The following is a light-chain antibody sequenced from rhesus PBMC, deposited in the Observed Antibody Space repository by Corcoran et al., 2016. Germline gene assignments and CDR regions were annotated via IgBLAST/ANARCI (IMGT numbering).Light chain of an antibody. CDR2: GAS. CDR3: QQDYSCPPT. CDR1: QSVSSS. J-gene: IGKJ4*01. V-gene: IGKV3-42*01. Sequence: EIVMTQSPATLSLSPGERATLSCRASQSVSSSLAWYQQKPGQAPKLLIYGASSRATGIQDRVSGRGSGTELTLSISSLESEDVGVYYCQQDYSCPPTFGGGTKVELK.